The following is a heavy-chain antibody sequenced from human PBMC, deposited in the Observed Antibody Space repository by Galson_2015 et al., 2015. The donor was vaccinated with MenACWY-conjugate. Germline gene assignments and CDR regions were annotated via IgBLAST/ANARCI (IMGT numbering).Heavy chain of an antibody. J-gene: IGHJ4*02. Sequence: SLRLSCAASGFIFNNYWMSWVRQVPGKGPEWVANIKQDGSEKYYVDSVRGRFTISRDNAKNSLYLLMNSLRAEDTAVYYYARDLGFYCSRNDCYSPYWGQGTLVTVSS. V-gene: IGHV3-7*03. D-gene: IGHD2-2*01. CDR3: ARDLGFYCSRNDCYSPY. CDR2: IKQDGSEK. CDR1: GFIFNNYW.